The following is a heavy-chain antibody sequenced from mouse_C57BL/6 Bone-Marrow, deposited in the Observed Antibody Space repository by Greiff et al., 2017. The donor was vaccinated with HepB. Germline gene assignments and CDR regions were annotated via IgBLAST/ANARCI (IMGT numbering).Heavy chain of an antibody. J-gene: IGHJ1*03. D-gene: IGHD2-3*01. V-gene: IGHV1-4*01. CDR3: ARGWFTGGWYFDV. Sequence: VQVVESGAELARPGASVKMSCKASGYTFTSYTMHWVKQRPGQGLEWIGYINPSSGYTKYNQKFKDKATLTADKSSSTAYMQLSSLTSEDSAVYYCARGWFTGGWYFDVWGTGTTVTVSS. CDR2: INPSSGYT. CDR1: GYTFTSYT.